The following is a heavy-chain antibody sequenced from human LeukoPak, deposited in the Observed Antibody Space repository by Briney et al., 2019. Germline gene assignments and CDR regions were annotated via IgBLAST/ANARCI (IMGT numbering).Heavy chain of an antibody. Sequence: GGSLRLSCAASGFTVSSNYMSWVRQAPGKGLEWVSVIYSGGGTYYADSVKGRFTISRDNAKNSLYLQMNSLRAEDTAVYYCATLVNYWSFDYWGQGTLVTVSS. CDR3: ATLVNYWSFDY. V-gene: IGHV3-66*01. CDR1: GFTVSSNY. D-gene: IGHD1-1*01. CDR2: IYSGGGT. J-gene: IGHJ4*02.